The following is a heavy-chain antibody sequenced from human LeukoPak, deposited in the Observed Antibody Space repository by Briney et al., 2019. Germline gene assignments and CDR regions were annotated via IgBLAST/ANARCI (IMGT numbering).Heavy chain of an antibody. J-gene: IGHJ3*02. V-gene: IGHV4-4*07. D-gene: IGHD1-26*01. Sequence: SETLSLTCTVSGDSISSYFWTWIRQPAGKGLEWIGRVYSSGTTTYNPSLKSRVALSVDTSKNQFSLKLTSVTAADTAVYYCARGPGAATREAFDIWGQGTMVTASS. CDR3: ARGPGAATREAFDI. CDR2: VYSSGTT. CDR1: GDSISSYF.